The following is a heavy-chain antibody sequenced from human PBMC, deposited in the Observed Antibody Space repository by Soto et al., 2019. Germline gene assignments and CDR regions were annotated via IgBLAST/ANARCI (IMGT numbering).Heavy chain of an antibody. J-gene: IGHJ4*02. CDR3: AKLKGIGTPNNFFDY. Sequence: PGGSLRLPCAASGFSFSSYTINWVRQPLGKGLEWVSAIDAAGGRTYYSDSVRGRFTISRDNSRNTLYLQMDSLTAEDTAFYFCAKLKGIGTPNNFFDYWAQGTLVTVSS. V-gene: IGHV3-23*01. D-gene: IGHD6-13*01. CDR1: GFSFSSYT. CDR2: IDAAGGRT.